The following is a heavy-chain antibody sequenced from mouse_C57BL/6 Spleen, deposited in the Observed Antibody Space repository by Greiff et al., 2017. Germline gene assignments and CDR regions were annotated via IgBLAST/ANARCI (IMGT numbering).Heavy chain of an antibody. J-gene: IGHJ4*01. V-gene: IGHV10-1*01. CDR2: IRSKSNNYAT. CDR3: VRLDPGYAMDY. Sequence: DVKLVESGGGLVQPKGSLKLSCAASGFSFNTYAMNWVRQAPGKGLEWVARIRSKSNNYATYYADSVKDRFTISRDDSESMLYLQMNNLKTEDTAMYYCVRLDPGYAMDYWGQGTSVTVSS. CDR1: GFSFNTYA.